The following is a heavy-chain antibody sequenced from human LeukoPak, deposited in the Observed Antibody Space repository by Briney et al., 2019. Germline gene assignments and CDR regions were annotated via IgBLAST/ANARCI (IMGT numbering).Heavy chain of an antibody. Sequence: SETLSLTCTVSGGSISSSSYYWGCIRQSPGKGLEWIGSKYYSGSTYYNPSLKSRVTISVDTSKNQFSLNLSSVTAADTAVYYCARHRRDQQLELFDYWGQGTLVTVSS. CDR1: GGSISSSSYY. CDR2: KYYSGST. CDR3: ARHRRDQQLELFDY. D-gene: IGHD6-13*01. J-gene: IGHJ4*02. V-gene: IGHV4-39*01.